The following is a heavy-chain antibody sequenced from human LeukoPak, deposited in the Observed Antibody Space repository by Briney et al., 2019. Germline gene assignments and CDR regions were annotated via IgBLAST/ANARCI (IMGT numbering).Heavy chain of an antibody. D-gene: IGHD1-1*01. J-gene: IGHJ4*02. CDR1: GGSISSGRYY. CDR2: MYTSGST. Sequence: PSQTLSLTCTVSGGSISSGRYYWTWIRQPAGKGLEWIGRMYTSGSTNYNPSLKSRVTISVDTSKNQFSLKLSSVTAADTAVYYCARDRGTWNDDGFDYWGQGTLVTVSS. V-gene: IGHV4-61*02. CDR3: ARDRGTWNDDGFDY.